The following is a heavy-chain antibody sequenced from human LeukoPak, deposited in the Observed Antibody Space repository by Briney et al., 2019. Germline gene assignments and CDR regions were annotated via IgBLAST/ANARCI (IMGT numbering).Heavy chain of an antibody. CDR3: ARDQGSKLLDAFDI. Sequence: SETLSLTCTVSGGSISSYYWSWIRQPPGKGLEWIGYIYYSGSTKYNPSLKSRVTISVDTSKNQFSLKLSSVTAADTAVYYCARDQGSKLLDAFDIWGQGTMVTVSS. D-gene: IGHD4-23*01. J-gene: IGHJ3*02. CDR2: IYYSGST. V-gene: IGHV4-59*12. CDR1: GGSISSYY.